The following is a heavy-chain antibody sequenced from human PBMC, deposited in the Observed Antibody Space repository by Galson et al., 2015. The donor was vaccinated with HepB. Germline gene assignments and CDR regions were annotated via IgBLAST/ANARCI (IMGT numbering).Heavy chain of an antibody. D-gene: IGHD4-17*01. Sequence: ETLSLTCTVSGGSISSSSYYWGWIRQPPGQGLEWIGSIYYSGSTYYNPSLKSRVTISVDTSENQFSLKLSSVTAADTAVYYCASGYGDYINWFDPWGQGTLVTVSS. CDR2: IYYSGST. CDR3: ASGYGDYINWFDP. CDR1: GGSISSSSYY. J-gene: IGHJ5*02. V-gene: IGHV4-39*01.